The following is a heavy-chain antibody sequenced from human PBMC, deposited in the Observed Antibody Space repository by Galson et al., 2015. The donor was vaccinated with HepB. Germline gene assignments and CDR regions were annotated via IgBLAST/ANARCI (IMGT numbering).Heavy chain of an antibody. V-gene: IGHV3-33*01. J-gene: IGHJ6*03. Sequence: SLRLSCAASGFTFSNYGMHWVRQAPGKGLEWVAVIYYDGGNKHYAGPVKGRITVSRDNSKNTVSLQMNSLRVEDTGVYFCARGNRAWEPGTRTPFYYYMDVWGKGTTVTVS. CDR1: GFTFSNYG. CDR3: ARGNRAWEPGTRTPFYYYMDV. CDR2: IYYDGGNK. D-gene: IGHD1-14*01.